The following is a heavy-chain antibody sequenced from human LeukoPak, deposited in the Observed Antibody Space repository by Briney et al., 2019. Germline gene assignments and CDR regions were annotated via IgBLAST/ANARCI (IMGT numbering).Heavy chain of an antibody. CDR2: INHSGST. V-gene: IGHV4-34*01. Sequence: SSETLSLTCAVYGGSFSGYYWSWIRQPPGKGLEWIGEINHSGSTNYNPSLKSRVTISVDTSKNQFSLKLSSVTAADTGVYCCARGTLNWFDPWGQGTLVTVSS. CDR3: ARGTLNWFDP. J-gene: IGHJ5*02. CDR1: GGSFSGYY.